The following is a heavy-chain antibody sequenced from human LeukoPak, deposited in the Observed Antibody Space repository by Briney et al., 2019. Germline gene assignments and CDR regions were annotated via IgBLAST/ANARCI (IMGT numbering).Heavy chain of an antibody. D-gene: IGHD3-16*01. CDR3: GRDYGYGMDV. J-gene: IGHJ6*02. V-gene: IGHV3-30*03. CDR2: ISYDGSNK. Sequence: PGGSLRLSCAASGFTFSSYGMHWVRQAPGKGLEWVAVISYDGSNKYYADSVKGRFTISRDNSKNTLYLQMNSLRAEDTAVYYCGRDYGYGMDVWGQGTTVTVSS. CDR1: GFTFSSYG.